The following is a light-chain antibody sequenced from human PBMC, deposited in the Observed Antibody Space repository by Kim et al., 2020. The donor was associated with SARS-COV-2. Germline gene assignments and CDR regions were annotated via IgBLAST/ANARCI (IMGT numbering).Light chain of an antibody. CDR1: SSDVGGYNY. CDR2: YVS. V-gene: IGLV2-14*03. J-gene: IGLJ3*02. CDR3: NSYTTTYTWV. Sequence: QSALTQPASVSGSLGQSITISCSGTSSDVGGYNYVSWYQQHPGKVPKLIIYYVSNRPSGVSSRFSGSKSGNTASLTISGLQAEDEADYYCNSYTTTYTWVFGGGTQLTVL.